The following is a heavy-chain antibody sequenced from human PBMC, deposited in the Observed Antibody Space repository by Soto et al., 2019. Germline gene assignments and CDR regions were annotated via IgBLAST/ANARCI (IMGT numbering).Heavy chain of an antibody. D-gene: IGHD3-10*01. CDR1: GYTFTDYY. CDR2: LNCNSGGT. Sequence: QVQLVQSGAEVKKPGASVKVSCKASGYTFTDYYMHWVRQAPGQGLEWMGWLNCNSGGTSYAQRFQAYATRTRKSSITTFYWGFNRLNPDDPPVNYVRRVLRRDLPYAMDAWGQGPRASVPS. J-gene: IGHJ6*02. V-gene: IGHV1-2*04. CDR3: RRVLRRDLPYAMDA.